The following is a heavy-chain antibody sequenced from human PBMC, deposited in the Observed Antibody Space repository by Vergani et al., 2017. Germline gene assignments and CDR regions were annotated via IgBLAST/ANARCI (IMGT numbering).Heavy chain of an antibody. V-gene: IGHV3-30*02. D-gene: IGHD4-17*01. Sequence: QVQLVESGGGVVQPGGSLRLSCAASGFTFSNNHMQWVRQAPGKGLEWVALTRYDGSNKSYADSVKGRFTISRDNSKKMLYLQMNSLRTEDTAVYYCAKRGDYGDYLGYWGQGTLVIVSS. CDR3: AKRGDYGDYLGY. J-gene: IGHJ4*02. CDR1: GFTFSNNH. CDR2: TRYDGSNK.